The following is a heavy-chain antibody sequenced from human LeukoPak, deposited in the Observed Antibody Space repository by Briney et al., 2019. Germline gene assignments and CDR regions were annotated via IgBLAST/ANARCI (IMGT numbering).Heavy chain of an antibody. CDR1: GGSFSGYY. J-gene: IGHJ4*02. Sequence: SETLSLTCAVYGGSFSGYYWSWIRQPPGKGLEWIGEINHSGSTSYNPSLKSRVTISVDTSKNQFSLKLSPVTAADTAVYYCARGRGDTAMAVFDYWGQGTLVTVSS. CDR3: ARGRGDTAMAVFDY. V-gene: IGHV4-34*01. D-gene: IGHD5-18*01. CDR2: INHSGST.